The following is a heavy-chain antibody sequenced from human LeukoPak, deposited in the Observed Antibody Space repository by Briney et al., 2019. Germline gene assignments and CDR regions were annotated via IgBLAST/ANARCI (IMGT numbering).Heavy chain of an antibody. J-gene: IGHJ4*02. D-gene: IGHD5-18*01. V-gene: IGHV4-39*07. CDR1: GGSISSSSYY. CDR3: ARNRYSYGYGGVGY. Sequence: SETLSLTCTVSGGSISSSSYYWGWIRQPPGKGLEWIGSIYYSGSTYYNPSLKSRVTISVDTSKNQFSLKLSSVTAADTAVYYCARNRYSYGYGGVGYWGQGTLVTVSS. CDR2: IYYSGST.